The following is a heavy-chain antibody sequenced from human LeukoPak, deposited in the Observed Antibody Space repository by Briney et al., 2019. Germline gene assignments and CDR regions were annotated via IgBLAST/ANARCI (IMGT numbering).Heavy chain of an antibody. CDR3: ARDMGSGSPGPFDY. V-gene: IGHV3-33*01. CDR2: IWYDGSNK. D-gene: IGHD1-26*01. Sequence: GGSLTLSCAASGFTFSSYCMHWVRQAPGKGLGWVAVIWYDGSNKYYANSGKGRFTISRDNSKNTLYLKMKSMRAEDTAVYYCARDMGSGSPGPFDYWGQGTLVTVSS. J-gene: IGHJ4*02. CDR1: GFTFSSYC.